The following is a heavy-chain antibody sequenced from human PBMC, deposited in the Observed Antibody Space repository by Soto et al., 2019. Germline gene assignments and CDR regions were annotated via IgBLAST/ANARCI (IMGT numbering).Heavy chain of an antibody. V-gene: IGHV3-23*01. Sequence: GGSLRLSCAASGFTFSSYAMSWVRQAPGKGLEWVSAISGSGGSTYYADSVKGRFTISRDNSKNTLYLQMNSLRAEDTAVYYCAKRIAANFYYYYGMDVWGQGTTVTVSS. D-gene: IGHD6-6*01. CDR2: ISGSGGST. J-gene: IGHJ6*02. CDR1: GFTFSSYA. CDR3: AKRIAANFYYYYGMDV.